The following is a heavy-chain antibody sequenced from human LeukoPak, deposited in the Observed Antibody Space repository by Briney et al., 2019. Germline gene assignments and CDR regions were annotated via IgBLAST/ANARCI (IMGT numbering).Heavy chain of an antibody. CDR3: ARVLVVVAGPDY. CDR1: GYTFTGYY. D-gene: IGHD2-15*01. CDR2: VNPNSGGT. V-gene: IGHV1-2*02. Sequence: ASVKVSCKASGYTFTGYYMHWVRQAPGQGLEWMGWVNPNSGGTNYAQKFQGRVTMTRDTSISTAYMELSRLRSDDTAVYYCARVLVVVAGPDYWGQGTLVTVSS. J-gene: IGHJ4*02.